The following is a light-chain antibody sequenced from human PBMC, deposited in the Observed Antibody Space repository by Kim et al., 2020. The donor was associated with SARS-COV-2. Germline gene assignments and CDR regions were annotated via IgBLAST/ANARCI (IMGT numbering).Light chain of an antibody. CDR1: QVVLHSSSNKNH. J-gene: IGKJ4*01. Sequence: RATINCKSSQVVLHSSSNKNHLAWYPQKPGQPPKLVISWASTRESGVPDRLSGSGSGTDFTLTISSLQAEDVAVYYCQQHYSDPLTFGGGTKVEI. V-gene: IGKV4-1*01. CDR2: WAS. CDR3: QQHYSDPLT.